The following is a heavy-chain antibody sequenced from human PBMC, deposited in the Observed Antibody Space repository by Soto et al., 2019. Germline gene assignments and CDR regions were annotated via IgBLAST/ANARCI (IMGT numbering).Heavy chain of an antibody. CDR1: GGTVASSHW. CDR2: VYHTGDT. J-gene: IGHJ5*02. V-gene: IGHV4-4*02. D-gene: IGHD2-21*02. CDR3: ARERVTAGGNNYFDP. Sequence: PSETLSLTCGVSGGTVASSHWWSWVRQSPGGGLEWIGNVYHTGDTNFNPSLQSRVTISVDKSNNPFSLRLNSLTAADTAVYFCARERVTAGGNNYFDPWGPGTLVTVSS.